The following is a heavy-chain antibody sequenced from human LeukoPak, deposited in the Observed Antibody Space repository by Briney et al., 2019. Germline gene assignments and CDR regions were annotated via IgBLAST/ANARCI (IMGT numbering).Heavy chain of an antibody. Sequence: GGSLRLSCAASGFTFSSYGMHWVRQAPGKGLEWVAVIWYDGSNKYYADSVKGRFTISRDNSKNTLYLQMNSLRAEDTAVYYCARAGSGSYYPYYFDYWGQGTLVTVSS. D-gene: IGHD1-26*01. CDR1: GFTFSSYG. CDR2: IWYDGSNK. CDR3: ARAGSGSYYPYYFDY. V-gene: IGHV3-33*01. J-gene: IGHJ4*02.